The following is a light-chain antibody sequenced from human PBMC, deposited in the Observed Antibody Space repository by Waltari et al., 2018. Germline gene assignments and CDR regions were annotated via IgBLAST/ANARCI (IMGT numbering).Light chain of an antibody. V-gene: IGKV4-1*01. CDR2: WAS. J-gene: IGKJ1*01. CDR1: QSLFYSSNNKNY. Sequence: DIVLTQSPDSLAVSLGERATINCKSSQSLFYSSNNKNYLAWFQQKVGQPPKVLIYWASTRWSGVPDRFSGSGSGTDFTLTISSLQAEDVAVYYCQQYYNSRRAFGQGTKVEIK. CDR3: QQYYNSRRA.